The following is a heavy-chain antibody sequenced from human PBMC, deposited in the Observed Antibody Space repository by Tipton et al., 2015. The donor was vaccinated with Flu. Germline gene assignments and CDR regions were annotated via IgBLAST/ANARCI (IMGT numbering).Heavy chain of an antibody. J-gene: IGHJ4*02. CDR2: ISSSGSTI. V-gene: IGHV3-48*03. CDR1: GFTFSSYE. CDR3: ARMGGDYDLDY. D-gene: IGHD4-17*01. Sequence: SLRLSCAASGFTFSSYEMNWVRQAPGKGLEWVSYISSSGSTIYYADSVKGRSTISRDNAKNSLYLQMNSLRAEDTAVYYCARMGGDYDLDYWGQGTLVTVSS.